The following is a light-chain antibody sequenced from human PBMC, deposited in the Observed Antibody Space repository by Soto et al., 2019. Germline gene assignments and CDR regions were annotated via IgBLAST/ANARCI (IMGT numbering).Light chain of an antibody. CDR1: QSVSSSH. V-gene: IGKV3-15*01. CDR2: DTS. Sequence: EILLTQSPGTLSLSPGERATLSCRASQSVSSSHLAWYQQKPGQAPRLLIYDTSTRATGIPARFSGSGSGTEFTLTISSLQSEDFAVYYCQQYSNWPPITFGQGTRLEIK. J-gene: IGKJ5*01. CDR3: QQYSNWPPIT.